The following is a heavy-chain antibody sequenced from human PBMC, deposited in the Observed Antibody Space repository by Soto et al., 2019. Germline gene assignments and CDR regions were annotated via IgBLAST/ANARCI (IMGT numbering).Heavy chain of an antibody. D-gene: IGHD3-3*01. CDR3: ARDRGYDFWFDY. Sequence: GGSLRLSCAASGFTFSSYWMHWVRQAPGKGLVWVSRSNSDGSSTSYADSVKGRFTISRDNAKNTLYLQMNSLRAEDTAVYYCARDRGYDFWFDYWGQGTLVTVSS. CDR2: SNSDGSST. J-gene: IGHJ4*02. CDR1: GFTFSSYW. V-gene: IGHV3-74*01.